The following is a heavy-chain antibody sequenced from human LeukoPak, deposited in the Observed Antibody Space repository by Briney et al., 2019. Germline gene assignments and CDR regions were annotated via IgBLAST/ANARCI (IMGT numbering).Heavy chain of an antibody. J-gene: IGHJ4*02. D-gene: IGHD3-10*01. CDR1: GFTFSDYY. CDR3: AREGSQSASATYPGND. V-gene: IGHV3-7*01. Sequence: PGGSLRLSCAASGFTFSDYYMSWIRQAPGKGLEWVANIKQDGSEKYYVDSVKGRFTISRDNAKNSLYLQMNRLRAEDTAVYYCAREGSQSASATYPGNDWGQGTLVTVSS. CDR2: IKQDGSEK.